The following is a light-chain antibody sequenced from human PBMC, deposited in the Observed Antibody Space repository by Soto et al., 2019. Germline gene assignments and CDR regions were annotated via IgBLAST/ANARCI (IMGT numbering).Light chain of an antibody. CDR1: QDIVNY. CDR2: AES. J-gene: IGKJ3*01. CDR3: QQYDRAPFT. Sequence: DIQMTQSPSSLSASVGDRVTITCRASQDIVNYLAWYQQKPGKVPKLLIYAESTLQSGVPSRFSGSGSGTDFTLTISSLQPEDVATYYCQQYDRAPFTFGPGTKVDIK. V-gene: IGKV1-27*01.